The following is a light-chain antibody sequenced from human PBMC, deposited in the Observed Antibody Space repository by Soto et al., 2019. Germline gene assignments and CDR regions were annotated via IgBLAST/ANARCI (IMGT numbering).Light chain of an antibody. CDR1: ETIGKN. V-gene: IGKV3-15*01. J-gene: IGKJ1*01. CDR2: GAS. CDR3: QQYNNWLSRT. Sequence: EMVLPHSPATLSVSPGERATLSARPSETIGKNLAWYQQKPGQPPRLLVFGASNRASKIPDRFRGRGSGTEFTLTISGLQSEDFAVYYCQQYNNWLSRTFGQGTKVDIK.